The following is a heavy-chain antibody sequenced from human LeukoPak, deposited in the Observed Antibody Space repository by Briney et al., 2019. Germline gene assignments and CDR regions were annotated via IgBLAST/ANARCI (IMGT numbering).Heavy chain of an antibody. CDR1: GFTFSSYG. CDR3: AKVGHRVVVVPAGIYAFDI. Sequence: GGSLRLSSAASGFTFSSYGMHCVRHAPPKGREWVAFILYDGSNTYYAHSVNGRFTISRDNSKNTLYLQMSSLGAEETAVYYCAKVGHRVVVVPAGIYAFDIWGQGKMVSVSS. D-gene: IGHD2-2*01. J-gene: IGHJ3*02. CDR2: ILYDGSNT. V-gene: IGHV3-30*02.